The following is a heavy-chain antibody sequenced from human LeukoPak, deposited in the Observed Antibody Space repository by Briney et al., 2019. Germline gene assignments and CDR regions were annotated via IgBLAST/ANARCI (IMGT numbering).Heavy chain of an antibody. V-gene: IGHV4-59*12. CDR1: GGSISSYY. D-gene: IGHD3-9*01. CDR2: IYYSGST. CDR3: TRGGSMEADILTGYRAFDI. Sequence: SETLSLTCIVSGGSISSYYWSWIRQPPGKGLEWIGYIYYSGSTNYNPSLKSRVTISVDTSKNQFSLKLSSVTAADTAVYYCTRGGSMEADILTGYRAFDIWDQGTLVTVSS. J-gene: IGHJ3*02.